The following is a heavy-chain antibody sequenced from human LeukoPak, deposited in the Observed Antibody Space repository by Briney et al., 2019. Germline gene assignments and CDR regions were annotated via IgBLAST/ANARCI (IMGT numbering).Heavy chain of an antibody. D-gene: IGHD6-13*01. CDR3: ARDQGSSWRFDY. V-gene: IGHV3-30-3*01. CDR1: GFTFSSYA. Sequence: GGSLRLSCAASGFTFSSYAMHWVRQAPGKGLEWVAVISYDGSNKYYADSVKGRFTISRDNSKNTLYLQMNSLRAEDTAVYYCARDQGSSWRFDYWGQGTLVTVSS. CDR2: ISYDGSNK. J-gene: IGHJ4*02.